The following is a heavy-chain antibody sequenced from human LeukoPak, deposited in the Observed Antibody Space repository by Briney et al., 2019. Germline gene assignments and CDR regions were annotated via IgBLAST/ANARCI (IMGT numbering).Heavy chain of an antibody. J-gene: IGHJ5*02. V-gene: IGHV3-9*01. CDR2: ISWNSGSI. Sequence: GGSLRLSRAASGFTFDDYAMHWVRQAPGKGLEWVSGISWNSGSIGYADSVKGRFTISRDNAKNSLYLQMNSLRAEDTALYYCAKDGYQLPTNWFDPWGQGTLVTVSS. CDR1: GFTFDDYA. CDR3: AKDGYQLPTNWFDP. D-gene: IGHD2-2*01.